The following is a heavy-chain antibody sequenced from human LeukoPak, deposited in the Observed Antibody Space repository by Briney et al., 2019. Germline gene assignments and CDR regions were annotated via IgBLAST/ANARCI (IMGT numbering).Heavy chain of an antibody. CDR3: ARSGYSSGWYWFDP. D-gene: IGHD6-19*01. CDR1: GGSISSSSYY. J-gene: IGHJ5*02. Sequence: PSETLSLTCTVSGGSISSSSYYWGWIRQPPGKGLEWIGSIYYSGSTYYNPSLKSPVTISVDPSKNQFSLKLSSVPAADTAVYYCARSGYSSGWYWFDPWGQGTLVTVSS. CDR2: IYYSGST. V-gene: IGHV4-39*01.